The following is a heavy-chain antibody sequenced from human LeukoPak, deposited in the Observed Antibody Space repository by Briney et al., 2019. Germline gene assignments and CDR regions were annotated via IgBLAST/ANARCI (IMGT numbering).Heavy chain of an antibody. J-gene: IGHJ4*02. CDR2: IYSSGST. CDR1: GDSISGYY. D-gene: IGHD4-17*01. V-gene: IGHV4-59*01. CDR3: ARLRNYCDY. Sequence: SETLSLTCTVSGDSISGYYWTWMRQPPGKGLEWIGYIYSSGSTKYNPSLESRVTISIDTSKNQFSLKLSSVTAADTAVHYCARLRNYCDYWGQGTLVTVSS.